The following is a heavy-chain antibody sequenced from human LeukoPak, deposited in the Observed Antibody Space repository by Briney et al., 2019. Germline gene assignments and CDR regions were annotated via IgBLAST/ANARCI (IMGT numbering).Heavy chain of an antibody. CDR2: ISTSGSTI. CDR3: ARALDYYYYMDV. V-gene: IGHV3-48*03. CDR1: GFTFSSYE. J-gene: IGHJ6*03. Sequence: GGSLRLSCAASGFTFSSYEINWVRQAPGKGLEWVSYISTSGSTIQYADSVKGRFTISRDDAKNSLYLQMNSLRAEDTAVYYCARALDYYYYMDVWGKGTTVTVSS.